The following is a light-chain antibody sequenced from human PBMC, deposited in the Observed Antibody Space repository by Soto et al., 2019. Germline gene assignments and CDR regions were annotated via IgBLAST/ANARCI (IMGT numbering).Light chain of an antibody. CDR3: SSYTSSSTLMV. J-gene: IGLJ2*01. V-gene: IGLV2-14*01. CDR1: ISDVGGYNY. CDR2: DVS. Sequence: QSALTQPASVSGSPGQSITISCTGTISDVGGYNYVSWYQQHPGKAPKLMSYDVSNRPSGVPNRFSGSKSGNTASLTISGLQAEDEADYYCSSYTSSSTLMVFGGGTKLTVL.